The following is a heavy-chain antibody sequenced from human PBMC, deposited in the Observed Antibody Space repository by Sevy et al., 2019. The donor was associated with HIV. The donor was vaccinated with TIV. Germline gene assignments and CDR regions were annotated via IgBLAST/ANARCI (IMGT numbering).Heavy chain of an antibody. CDR3: ARGRDGYSILLY. D-gene: IGHD4-4*01. CDR1: GFTFSSYS. CDR2: ISSSSSYI. V-gene: IGHV3-21*01. J-gene: IGHJ4*02. Sequence: GGSLRLSCAASGFTFSSYSMNWVRQAPGKGLEWVSSISSSSSYIYYAHSVKGRFTISRDNAKNSLYLQMNSLRAEDTAVYYCARGRDGYSILLYWGQGTLVTVSS.